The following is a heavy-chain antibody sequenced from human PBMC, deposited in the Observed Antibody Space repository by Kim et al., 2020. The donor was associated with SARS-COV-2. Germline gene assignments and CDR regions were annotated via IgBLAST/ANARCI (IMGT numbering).Heavy chain of an antibody. J-gene: IGHJ4*02. Sequence: GGSLRLSCAASGFTFSSYAMSWVRQAPGKGLEWVSAISGSGGSTYYADSVKGRFTISRDNSKNTLYLQMNSLRAEDTAVYYCAKVGDSSGYYFGSFFDYWGQGTLVTVSS. CDR3: AKVGDSSGYYFGSFFDY. CDR1: GFTFSSYA. D-gene: IGHD3-22*01. V-gene: IGHV3-23*01. CDR2: ISGSGGST.